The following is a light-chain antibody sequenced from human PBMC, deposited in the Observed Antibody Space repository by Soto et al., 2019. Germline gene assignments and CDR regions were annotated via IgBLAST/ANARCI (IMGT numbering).Light chain of an antibody. V-gene: IGKV3-15*01. CDR1: QSVRSER. Sequence: ELVLAQSPGTLSVSPGERVTLSCMASQSVRSERLAWYQQKPGQAPRLLIYGASTRATGIPARFSGSGSGTELTLTISSLQSEDFAVYYCQQYNNWPPITFGQGTRLEIK. J-gene: IGKJ5*01. CDR2: GAS. CDR3: QQYNNWPPIT.